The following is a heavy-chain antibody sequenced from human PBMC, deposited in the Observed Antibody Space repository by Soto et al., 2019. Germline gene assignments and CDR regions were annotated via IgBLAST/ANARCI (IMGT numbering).Heavy chain of an antibody. Sequence: LSLTCVVSDGSISTYDWWTWVRQPPGKGLEWIGKMFRSGGADYSPSLKSRVTISADSSKNHFSLRLTAVTAADTAVYYCATGNVDSMLEYWGQGTQVTVSS. CDR3: ATGNVDSMLEY. CDR2: MFRSGGA. V-gene: IGHV4-4*02. D-gene: IGHD3-3*01. J-gene: IGHJ4*02. CDR1: DGSISTYDW.